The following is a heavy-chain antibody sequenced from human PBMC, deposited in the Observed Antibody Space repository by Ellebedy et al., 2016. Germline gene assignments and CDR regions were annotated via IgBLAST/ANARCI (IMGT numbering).Heavy chain of an antibody. V-gene: IGHV3-21*01. CDR2: ISSTGTYI. Sequence: GGSLRLSCAASGFTFNSFAMNWVRQAPGKGLEWVSSISSTGTYIYYADSVKGRFTISRDNSKKSLFLQMNSLKTEDTAVYYCASRALAVAGTDPPRDYYYAMDVWGQGTTVTVSS. J-gene: IGHJ6*02. CDR3: ASRALAVAGTDPPRDYYYAMDV. D-gene: IGHD6-19*01. CDR1: GFTFNSFA.